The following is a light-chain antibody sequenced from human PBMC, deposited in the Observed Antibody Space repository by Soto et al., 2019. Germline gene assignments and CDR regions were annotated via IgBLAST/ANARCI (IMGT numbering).Light chain of an antibody. V-gene: IGKV3-20*01. CDR1: QSVSSSY. CDR3: QQYGSSRT. J-gene: IGKJ4*01. Sequence: EIVLTQSPGTLSLSPGERATLSCRASQSVSSSYLAWYRQKPGQAPRLLIYGASSRATGIPDRFSGSGSGTDFTLTISRLEPEDFALYYCQQYGSSRTFGGGTKVEIK. CDR2: GAS.